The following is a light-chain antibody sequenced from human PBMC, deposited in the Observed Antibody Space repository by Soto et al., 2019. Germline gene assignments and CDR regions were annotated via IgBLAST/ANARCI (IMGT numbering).Light chain of an antibody. CDR3: QQRYNWPPIT. J-gene: IGKJ5*01. CDR2: DAS. CDR1: QSVGSS. V-gene: IGKV3-11*01. Sequence: PGERATLSRRASQSVGSSLSWYQQKPGQAPRLLIYDASNRATGIPARFSGSGSGTDFTLTISSLEPEDFAIYYCQQRYNWPPITFGQGTRLEIK.